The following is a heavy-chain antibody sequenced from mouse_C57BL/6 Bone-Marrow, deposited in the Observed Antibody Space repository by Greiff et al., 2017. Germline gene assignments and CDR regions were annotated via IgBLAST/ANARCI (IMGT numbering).Heavy chain of an antibody. D-gene: IGHD2-3*01. CDR3: IRWLLREGSYAMDY. J-gene: IGHJ4*01. Sequence: QVQLQQSGAELVRPGASVTLSCKASGYTFTDYEMHWVKQTPVHGLEWIGAIEPETGGTAYNQKFKGKAILTADKSSSTAYMELRSLTSEDSAVYYCIRWLLREGSYAMDYWGQGTSVTVSS. V-gene: IGHV1-15*01. CDR1: GYTFTDYE. CDR2: IEPETGGT.